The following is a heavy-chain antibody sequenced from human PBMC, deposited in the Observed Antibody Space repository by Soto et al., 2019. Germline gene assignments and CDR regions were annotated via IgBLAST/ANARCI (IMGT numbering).Heavy chain of an antibody. D-gene: IGHD5-18*01. Sequence: QVQLVQSGAEVKKPESSVKVSCKAPGGTFSTYAISWVRQAPGQGLEWMGGIIPMFGTANYAQRFQDRVTIRADESTNTVYRELISLISEDTAVYFCASGIQLWLRRINTGYSGWGQGTLVTVSS. CDR3: ASGIQLWLRRINTGYSG. J-gene: IGHJ1*01. CDR2: IIPMFGTA. V-gene: IGHV1-69*12. CDR1: GGTFSTYA.